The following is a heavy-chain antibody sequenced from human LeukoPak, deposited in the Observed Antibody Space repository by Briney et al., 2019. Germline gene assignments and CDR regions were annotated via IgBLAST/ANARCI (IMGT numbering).Heavy chain of an antibody. CDR3: ARVGGTIGYCSSTSCSVDY. CDR2: INHSGST. D-gene: IGHD2-2*01. Sequence: SETLSLTCAVYGVSFSGYYWSWIRQPPGKGLEWIGEINHSGSTNYNPSLKSRVTISVDTSKNQFSLKLSSVTAADTAVYYCARVGGTIGYCSSTSCSVDYWGQGTLVTVSS. V-gene: IGHV4-34*01. CDR1: GVSFSGYY. J-gene: IGHJ4*02.